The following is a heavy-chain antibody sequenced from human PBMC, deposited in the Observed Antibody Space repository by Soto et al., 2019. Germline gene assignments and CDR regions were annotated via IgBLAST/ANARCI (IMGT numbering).Heavy chain of an antibody. CDR3: ARDLRSVRSYDFWSGYYIGYVDY. Sequence: QVQLVESGGGLVKPGGSLRLSCAASGFTFSDYYMSWIRQAPGKGLEWVSDISSSGSTIYYADSVKGRFTISRDNAKNSLDLQMNSLRAEDTAVYYCARDLRSVRSYDFWSGYYIGYVDYWGQGTLVTVSS. V-gene: IGHV3-11*01. CDR2: ISSSGSTI. CDR1: GFTFSDYY. J-gene: IGHJ4*02. D-gene: IGHD3-3*01.